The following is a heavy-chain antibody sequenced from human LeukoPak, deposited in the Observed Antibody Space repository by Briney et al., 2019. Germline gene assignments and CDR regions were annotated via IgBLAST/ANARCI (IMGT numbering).Heavy chain of an antibody. V-gene: IGHV3-33*06. CDR3: AKDRGYYDY. CDR1: GFTFSSYV. Sequence: GGSLRLSCAASGFTFSSYVMHWVRQAPGKGLEGVAVIWYDGSKKYYADSVKGRFTISRANSKNTLYLQMNSLRAEDTAVYYCAKDRGYYDYWGQGTLVTVSS. CDR2: IWYDGSKK. D-gene: IGHD5-12*01. J-gene: IGHJ4*02.